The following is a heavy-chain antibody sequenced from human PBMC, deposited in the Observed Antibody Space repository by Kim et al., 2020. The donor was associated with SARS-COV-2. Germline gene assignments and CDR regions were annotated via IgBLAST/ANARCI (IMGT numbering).Heavy chain of an antibody. CDR1: GFTFSSYG. J-gene: IGHJ4*01. V-gene: IGHV3-30*18. CDR3: AKEAIVTLVAVPVWMDY. CDR2: ISYDGSTK. Sequence: GGSLRLSCAASGFTFSSYGMHWVRQAPGKGLEWVAVISYDGSTKYYADSVKGRFTISRDNSKNTLYLQMNSLRAEDTAVYYCAKEAIVTLVAVPVWMDY. D-gene: IGHD2-2*01.